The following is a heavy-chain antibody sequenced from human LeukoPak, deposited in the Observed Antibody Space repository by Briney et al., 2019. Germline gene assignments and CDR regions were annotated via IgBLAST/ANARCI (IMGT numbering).Heavy chain of an antibody. CDR3: AKAIAVAGTSYYYYGMDV. CDR1: GFTFSSYG. D-gene: IGHD6-19*01. CDR2: IPYDGSNK. V-gene: IGHV3-30*18. Sequence: PGRSLRLSCAASGFTFSSYGMHWVRQAPGKGLEWVAVIPYDGSNKYYADSVKGRFTISRDNSKNTLYLQMNSLRAEDTAVYYCAKAIAVAGTSYYYYGMDVWGKGTTVTVSS. J-gene: IGHJ6*04.